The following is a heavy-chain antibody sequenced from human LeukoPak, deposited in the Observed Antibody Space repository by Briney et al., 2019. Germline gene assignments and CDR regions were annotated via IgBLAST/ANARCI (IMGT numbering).Heavy chain of an antibody. Sequence: ASVKVSCKTSGYTFTSYGMHWVRQAPGQSLEWMGWINGGNGNTKYSEKFQGRVTIIRDTSASTAYMELSSLRSEDTAVYYCARVPPHDDSGHYYPHWGQGTLVTVSS. D-gene: IGHD3-22*01. CDR1: GYTFTSYG. CDR3: ARVPPHDDSGHYYPH. V-gene: IGHV1-3*01. J-gene: IGHJ1*01. CDR2: INGGNGNT.